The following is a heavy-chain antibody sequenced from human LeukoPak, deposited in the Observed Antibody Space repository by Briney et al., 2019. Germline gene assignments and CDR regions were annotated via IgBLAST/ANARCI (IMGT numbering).Heavy chain of an antibody. J-gene: IGHJ4*02. CDR3: AKVGTPYTDSGSYGY. V-gene: IGHV3-9*01. Sequence: RSGESLRLSCAASGFTFDDYAMHWVRQAPGKGLEWVSGISWNSGSIGYADSVKGRFTISRDNAKNSLYLQMNSLRAEDTALYYCAKVGTPYTDSGSYGYWGQGTLVTVSS. CDR2: ISWNSGSI. D-gene: IGHD1-26*01. CDR1: GFTFDDYA.